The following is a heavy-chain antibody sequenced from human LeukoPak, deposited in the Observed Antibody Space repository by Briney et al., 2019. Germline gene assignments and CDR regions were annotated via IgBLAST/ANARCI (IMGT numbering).Heavy chain of an antibody. CDR2: IYYSGST. J-gene: IGHJ3*02. V-gene: IGHV4-59*01. CDR3: ARGGSSGYYHDAFDI. CDR1: GGSISSYY. Sequence: SETLSLTCTVSGGSISSYYWSWIRQPPGKGLEWIGYIYYSGSTNYNPSLKSRVTISVDTSKNQFSLKLSSVTAADTAVYYCARGGSSGYYHDAFDIWGQGTMVTVSS. D-gene: IGHD3-22*01.